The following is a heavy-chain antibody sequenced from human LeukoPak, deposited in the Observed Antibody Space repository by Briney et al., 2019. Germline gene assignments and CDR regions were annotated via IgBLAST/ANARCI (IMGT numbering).Heavy chain of an antibody. D-gene: IGHD5-12*01. CDR2: INHSGST. V-gene: IGHV4-34*01. CDR1: GGSFSGYY. CDR3: ARERRRIVATTYYFDY. J-gene: IGHJ4*02. Sequence: SETLSLTCAVYGGSFSGYYWSWIRRPPGKGLEWIGEINHSGSTNYNPSLKSRVTISVDTSKNQFSLKLSSVTAADTAVYYCARERRRIVATTYYFDYWGQGTLVTVSS.